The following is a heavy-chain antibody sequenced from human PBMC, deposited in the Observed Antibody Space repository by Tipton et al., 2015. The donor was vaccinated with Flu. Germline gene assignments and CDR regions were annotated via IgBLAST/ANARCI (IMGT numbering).Heavy chain of an antibody. J-gene: IGHJ5*02. CDR3: ARYGSTSYNVWFGP. V-gene: IGHV4-59*08. CDR1: RGSINSYY. D-gene: IGHD3-10*01. Sequence: TLSLTCTVSRGSINSYYWSWIRQSPGKGLEWIGSVYYSGGSPNYNPSFKSRVTISVDRSKNQFPLKLSSVTAADTAVYYCARYGSTSYNVWFGPWGQGTLITVSS. CDR2: VYYSGGSP.